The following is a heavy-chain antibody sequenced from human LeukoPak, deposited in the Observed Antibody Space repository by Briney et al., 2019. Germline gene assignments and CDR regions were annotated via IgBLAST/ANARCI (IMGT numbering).Heavy chain of an antibody. CDR2: INQDGSEK. CDR1: GFTFSNYW. V-gene: IGHV3-7*01. Sequence: GGSLRLSCAASGFTFSNYWMSWVRQAPGKGLEGVANINQDGSEKYYVDSVKGRFTISRDNAKNSLYLQMNSLRAEDTAVYYCARDTAGFDYWGQGTLVTVSS. CDR3: ARDTAGFDY. D-gene: IGHD2-8*02. J-gene: IGHJ4*02.